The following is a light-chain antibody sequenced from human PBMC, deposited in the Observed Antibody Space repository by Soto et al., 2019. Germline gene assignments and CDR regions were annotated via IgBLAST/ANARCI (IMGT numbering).Light chain of an antibody. CDR1: QTISSNN. J-gene: IGKJ1*01. CDR3: QQYGSWT. CDR2: GTS. Sequence: EIVVTQSPGTLYVSPGERATLSCRASQTISSNNLAWYQQKPGQAPSLLSDGTSSRATGIPDRFSGSGSGTDFTLTISRLEPEDSAIYYCQQYGSWTFGQGTKVEI. V-gene: IGKV3-20*01.